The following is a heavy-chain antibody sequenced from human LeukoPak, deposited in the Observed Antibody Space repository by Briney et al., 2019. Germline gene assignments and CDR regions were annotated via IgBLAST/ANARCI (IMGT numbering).Heavy chain of an antibody. CDR2: ISGSGGST. CDR1: GFTFSSYW. D-gene: IGHD3-22*01. CDR3: AKPLLYYYDSSGYYREGY. J-gene: IGHJ4*02. Sequence: GGSLRLSCAASGFTFSSYWMPWVRHTPGKGLEWVSAISGSGGSTYYADSVKGRFTISRDSSKNTLYLQMNSLRAEDTAVYYCAKPLLYYYDSSGYYREGYWGQGTLVTVSS. V-gene: IGHV3-23*01.